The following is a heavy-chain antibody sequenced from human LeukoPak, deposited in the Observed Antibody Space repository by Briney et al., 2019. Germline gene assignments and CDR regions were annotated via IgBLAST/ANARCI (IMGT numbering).Heavy chain of an antibody. J-gene: IGHJ6*02. CDR3: ARDSTGLRYFDWLLPYYYYYGMDV. V-gene: IGHV1-18*01. D-gene: IGHD3-9*01. Sequence: ASVKVSCTASGYTFTSYGISWVRQAPGQGLEWMGWISAYNGNTNYAQKLQGRVTMTTDTSTSTAYMELRSLRSDDTAVYYCARDSTGLRYFDWLLPYYYYYGMDVWGQGTTVTVSS. CDR1: GYTFTSYG. CDR2: ISAYNGNT.